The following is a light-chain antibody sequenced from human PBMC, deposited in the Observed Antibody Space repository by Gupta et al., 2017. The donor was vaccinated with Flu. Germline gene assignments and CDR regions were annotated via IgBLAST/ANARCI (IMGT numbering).Light chain of an antibody. Sequence: DIQMPQSPPSVSASVGDRVTITCRASQDIGDWLAWYQQKPGEAPNLLVYSASRLPSEVPSRFSASRSGTEFTFTINSLQPEDFATYYCQQAWRFPHTFGQGTKLEV. CDR2: SAS. CDR3: QQAWRFPHT. J-gene: IGKJ2*01. V-gene: IGKV1D-12*01. CDR1: QDIGDW.